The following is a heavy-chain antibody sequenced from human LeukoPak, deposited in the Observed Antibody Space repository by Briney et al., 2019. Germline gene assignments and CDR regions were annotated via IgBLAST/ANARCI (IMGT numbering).Heavy chain of an antibody. CDR1: GASIRSYF. Sequence: SETLSLTCSVSGASIRSYFWSWIWQSPGKGLEWIGYISYNGDSDRNPSLKSRVTISLDMSKSQFSLKVRSVTAADSAVYYCARQRASGTWWFDPWGQGTLVTVSS. J-gene: IGHJ5*02. CDR3: ARQRASGTWWFDP. D-gene: IGHD1/OR15-1a*01. V-gene: IGHV4-59*08. CDR2: ISYNGDS.